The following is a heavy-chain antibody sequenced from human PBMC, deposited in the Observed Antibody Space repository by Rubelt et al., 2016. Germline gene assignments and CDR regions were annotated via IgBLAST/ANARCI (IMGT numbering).Heavy chain of an antibody. J-gene: IGHJ4*02. CDR1: GGTFSSYA. CDR3: ARGIVGADGVDY. CDR2: IIPIFGTA. D-gene: IGHD1-26*01. Sequence: QVQLVQSGAEVKKSGASVKVSCKASGGTFSSYAISWVRQAPGQGLEWMGGIIPIFGTANYAQKFQGRVTITADESTSTAYMELGSLRSEDTAVYYGARGIVGADGVDYWGQGTLVTVSS. V-gene: IGHV1-69*01.